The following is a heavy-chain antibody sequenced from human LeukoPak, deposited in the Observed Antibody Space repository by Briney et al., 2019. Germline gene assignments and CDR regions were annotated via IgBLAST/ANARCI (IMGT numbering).Heavy chain of an antibody. D-gene: IGHD1-26*01. CDR3: ARPHSGSYTLLGY. CDR2: INPNSGGT. CDR1: GYTFTGYY. Sequence: GASVKVSCKASGYTFTGYYMHWVRQAPGQGLEWMGWINPNSGGTNYAQKFQGRVTMTRDTSISTAYMELSRLRSDDTAVYYCARPHSGSYTLLGYWGQGTLVTVSS. V-gene: IGHV1-2*02. J-gene: IGHJ4*02.